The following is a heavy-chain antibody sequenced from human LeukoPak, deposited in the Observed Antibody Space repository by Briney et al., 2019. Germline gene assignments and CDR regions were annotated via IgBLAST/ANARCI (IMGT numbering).Heavy chain of an antibody. Sequence: ASVNVSCKASGGTFSSYAISWVRQAPGQGLEWTGGIIPIFGTANYAQKFQGRVTITADESTSTAYMELSSLRSEDTAVYYCARDFTYYYDSSGYYFYYWGQGTLVTVSS. CDR1: GGTFSSYA. CDR3: ARDFTYYYDSSGYYFYY. J-gene: IGHJ4*02. V-gene: IGHV1-69*13. D-gene: IGHD3-22*01. CDR2: IIPIFGTA.